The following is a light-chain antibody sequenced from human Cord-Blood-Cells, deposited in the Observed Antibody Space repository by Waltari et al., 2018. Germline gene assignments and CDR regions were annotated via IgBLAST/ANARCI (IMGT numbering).Light chain of an antibody. CDR2: DAS. J-gene: IGKJ1*01. CDR1: QSISSW. V-gene: IGKV1-5*01. CDR3: QQYNSYWT. Sequence: DIQMTQSPSTLSASVGDRVTITCRASQSISSWLAWYQQKPGKAPKLLIYDASSVESGVPSRFGGSGSGTEFPLTISSLQPDYFATYYCQQYNSYWTFGQGTKVEIK.